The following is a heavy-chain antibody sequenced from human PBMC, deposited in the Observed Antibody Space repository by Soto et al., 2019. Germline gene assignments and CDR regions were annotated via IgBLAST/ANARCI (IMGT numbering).Heavy chain of an antibody. V-gene: IGHV3-74*01. CDR2: IDPYDTGI. CDR1: GFDLSSYW. Sequence: PGGSLRLSCAASGFDLSSYWRHCVRQAPGKGLVWVSRIDPYDTGITYADSVKGRFTISRDNAKNTLYLQMNSVRAEETAVYYCTRDTFGSRDYWGQGTLVTVSS. J-gene: IGHJ4*02. CDR3: TRDTFGSRDY. D-gene: IGHD2-2*01.